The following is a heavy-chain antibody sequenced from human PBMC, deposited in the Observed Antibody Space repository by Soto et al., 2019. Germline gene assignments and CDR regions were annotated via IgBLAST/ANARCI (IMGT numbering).Heavy chain of an antibody. CDR3: AIYGVTRSPFYLDY. CDR2: ISGSGGST. V-gene: IGHV3-23*01. CDR1: GFTFSSYA. Sequence: EVQLLESGGGLGQPGGSLRLSCAASGFTFSSYAMSWVRQAPGKGLEWVSSISGSGGSTYYADSVKGRFTISRDNPKNTPYLQMNSLRAEDTAVYYCAIYGVTRSPFYLDYWGQGTLVTVSS. J-gene: IGHJ4*02. D-gene: IGHD2-8*01.